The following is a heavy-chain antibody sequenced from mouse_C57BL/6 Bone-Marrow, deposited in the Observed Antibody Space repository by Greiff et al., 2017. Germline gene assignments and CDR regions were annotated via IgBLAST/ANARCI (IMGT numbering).Heavy chain of an antibody. D-gene: IGHD1-1*01. CDR2: IRNKANNHAT. V-gene: IGHV6-6*01. Sequence: EVKLVESGGGLVQPGGSMKLSCAASGFTFSDDWMDWVRQSPEKGLEWVAEIRNKANNHATYYAESVKGRFTISRDDSNSSVYLQMNSLRAEDTGIYYCTTSSCYFDVWGTGTTVTVSS. CDR3: TTSSCYFDV. J-gene: IGHJ1*03. CDR1: GFTFSDDW.